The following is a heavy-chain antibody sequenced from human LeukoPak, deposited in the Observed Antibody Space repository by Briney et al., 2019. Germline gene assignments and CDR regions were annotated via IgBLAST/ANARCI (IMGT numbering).Heavy chain of an antibody. CDR3: ATKSGTPYRDMNV. CDR2: IWYDGSNE. V-gene: IGHV3-33*01. D-gene: IGHD1-26*01. J-gene: IGHJ6*03. Sequence: GGSLRLSCAASGLTFRNYGMHWVRQAPGKGLEWVAVIWYDGSNEGYADSVKGQFTISRDNSKNMLYLQMNSLRGEDTAVYYCATKSGTPYRDMNVWGKGTTVSVSS. CDR1: GLTFRNYG.